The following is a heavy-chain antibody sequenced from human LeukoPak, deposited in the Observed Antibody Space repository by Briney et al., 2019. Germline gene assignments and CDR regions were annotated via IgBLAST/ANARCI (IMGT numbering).Heavy chain of an antibody. V-gene: IGHV3-30*03. CDR1: GFTFSDYG. D-gene: IGHD3-10*01. Sequence: PGRSLSRSRAVSGFTFSDYGIHWVRQAPGKGLEWVAVISNDGSNKYYADSVKGRFTISRDNFKNTLHLQMNSLRVEDTAVYYCATPIGSNLIRGVDYWGRGPLVTVSS. CDR2: ISNDGSNK. CDR3: ATPIGSNLIRGVDY. J-gene: IGHJ4*02.